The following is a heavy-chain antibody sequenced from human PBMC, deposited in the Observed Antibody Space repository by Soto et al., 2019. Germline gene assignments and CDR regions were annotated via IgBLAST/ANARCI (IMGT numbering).Heavy chain of an antibody. CDR3: AISSGYADWFDP. CDR1: GGSISSGGYY. CDR2: IYYSGST. Sequence: QVQLQESGPGLVKPSQTLSLTCTVSGGSISSGGYYWSWIRQHPGKGLEWIGYIYYSGSTYYNPSLKSRVTISVDTSKNQFCLKLRSVTAADTAVYSCAISSGYADWFDPWGQGTLVTVSS. D-gene: IGHD3-22*01. V-gene: IGHV4-31*03. J-gene: IGHJ5*02.